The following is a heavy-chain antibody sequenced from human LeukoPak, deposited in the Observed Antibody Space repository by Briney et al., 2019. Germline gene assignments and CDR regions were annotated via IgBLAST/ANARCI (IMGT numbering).Heavy chain of an antibody. J-gene: IGHJ4*02. V-gene: IGHV3-74*01. CDR3: IRDLRDHDY. CDR2: INGDGTQT. CDR1: GFTFSTYW. Sequence: PGGSLRLSCAASGFTFSTYWMHWVRQPPGKGLVWVSRINGDGTQTNYADSVKGRFTVSRDNAKNTLYLQTNSLRADDTAVYFCIRDLRDHDYWGQGALVTVSS.